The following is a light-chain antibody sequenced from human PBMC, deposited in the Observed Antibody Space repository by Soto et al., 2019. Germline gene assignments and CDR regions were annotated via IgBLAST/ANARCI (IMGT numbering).Light chain of an antibody. CDR2: GAF. CDR1: QSLISSY. J-gene: IGKJ5*01. CDR3: QQYNNWPIT. V-gene: IGKV3D-15*01. Sequence: SVLPQSPVTLSLSPGERATLSCRAIQSLISSYFAWYQHKPGQGPRLLIYGAFTRATGIPDRFSGSGSGTEFTLTISSLQSEDFAVYYCQQYNNWPITFGQGTRLEIK.